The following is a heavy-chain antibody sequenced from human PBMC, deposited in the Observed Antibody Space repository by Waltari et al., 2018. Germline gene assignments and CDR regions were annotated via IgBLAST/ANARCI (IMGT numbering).Heavy chain of an antibody. J-gene: IGHJ5*02. CDR1: GGTFSSYA. CDR2: IIPIFGTA. Sequence: QVQLVQSGAEVKKPGSSVKDSCKASGGTFSSYAISWVRQAPGQGLEWMGRIIPIFGTANYAQKLQGRVTITADKSTSTAYMELSSLRSEDTAVYYCARSSSYYYDSNWLGWFDPWGQGTLVTVSS. D-gene: IGHD3-22*01. CDR3: ARSSSYYYDSNWLGWFDP. V-gene: IGHV1-69*13.